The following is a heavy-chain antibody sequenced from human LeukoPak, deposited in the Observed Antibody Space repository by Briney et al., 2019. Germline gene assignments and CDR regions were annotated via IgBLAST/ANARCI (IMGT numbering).Heavy chain of an antibody. V-gene: IGHV3-21*01. CDR1: GFNLSNYN. CDR2: ISVTTTFI. J-gene: IGHJ3*02. Sequence: GGSLRLSCAASGFNLSNYNMNWVRQVPGKGLEWVSSISVTTTFIYYADSVKGRFTISRDNAKNSLYLQMNTLRVDDTAVYYCARDLPGELGRGVFDIWGQGTMVTVSS. D-gene: IGHD1-1*01. CDR3: ARDLPGELGRGVFDI.